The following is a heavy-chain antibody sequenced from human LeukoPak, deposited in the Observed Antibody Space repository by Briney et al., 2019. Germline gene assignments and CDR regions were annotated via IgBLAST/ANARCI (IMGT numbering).Heavy chain of an antibody. V-gene: IGHV4-59*01. Sequence: SETLSLTCTVSGGSISRYYWNWIRQPPGKGLEWIGYIFYSGSTNYNPSLKSRVTISVDTSENQFSLRLSSVTAADTAVYYCARGRMRQYAFEIWGQGTMVTVSS. D-gene: IGHD2-15*01. CDR3: ARGRMRQYAFEI. CDR1: GGSISRYY. CDR2: IFYSGST. J-gene: IGHJ3*02.